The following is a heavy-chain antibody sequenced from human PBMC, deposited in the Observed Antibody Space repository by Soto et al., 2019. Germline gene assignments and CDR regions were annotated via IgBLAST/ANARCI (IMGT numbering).Heavy chain of an antibody. CDR3: ARAAYYYDSSGYYYPFDY. CDR2: IIPIFGTA. J-gene: IGHJ4*02. V-gene: IGHV1-69*13. Sequence: SVKVSCKASGGTFSSYAISWVRQAPGQGLEWMGGIIPIFGTANYAQKFQGRVTITADESTSTAYMELSSLRFEDTAVYYCARAAYYYDSSGYYYPFDYWGQGTLVTVSS. CDR1: GGTFSSYA. D-gene: IGHD3-22*01.